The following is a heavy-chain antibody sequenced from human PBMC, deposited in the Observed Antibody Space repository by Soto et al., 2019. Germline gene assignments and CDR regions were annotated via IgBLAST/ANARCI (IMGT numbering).Heavy chain of an antibody. CDR1: GDSVSTNNVT. CDR3: ARNEGSGYDYFFDF. J-gene: IGHJ4*02. CDR2: TFYRSKYYY. V-gene: IGHV6-1*01. Sequence: QVQLQQSGPGLVKPSQTLSLTCTISGDSVSTNNVTWNWIRQSPSRGLEWLGRTFYRSKYYYDYALSVKGRITINADTSKNQFSLQMNSVTPEDTAVYYCARNEGSGYDYFFDFWGQGLLVTFSS. D-gene: IGHD5-12*01.